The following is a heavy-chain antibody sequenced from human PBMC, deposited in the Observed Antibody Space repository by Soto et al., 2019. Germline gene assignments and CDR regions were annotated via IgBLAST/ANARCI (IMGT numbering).Heavy chain of an antibody. J-gene: IGHJ4*02. CDR1: GGSISSEGYY. CDR3: ARGRGYSYGPHYFDY. CDR2: IYYSGTT. D-gene: IGHD5-18*01. V-gene: IGHV4-31*03. Sequence: QVPLQESGPGLVKPSQTLSLTCTVSGGSISSEGYYWSWFRQLPGKGLEWIGDIYYSGTTYHNPSLRSRLTISGDASKNQFSLKLSSVTDADTALYYCARGRGYSYGPHYFDYWGQGTLVTVSS.